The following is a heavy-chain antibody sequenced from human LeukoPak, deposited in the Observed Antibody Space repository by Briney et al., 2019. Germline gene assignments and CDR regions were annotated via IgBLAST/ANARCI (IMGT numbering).Heavy chain of an antibody. D-gene: IGHD7-27*01. J-gene: IGHJ4*02. CDR1: GFTFSSYW. CDR2: IKQDGSEK. Sequence: GGSLRLSCAASGFTFSSYWMSWVRQAPGKGLEWVANIKQDGSEKYYVDSVKGRFPISRDHAKNSLYLQMNSLRAEDTAVYYCARDGDGVGFDYWGQGTLVTVSS. V-gene: IGHV3-7*01. CDR3: ARDGDGVGFDY.